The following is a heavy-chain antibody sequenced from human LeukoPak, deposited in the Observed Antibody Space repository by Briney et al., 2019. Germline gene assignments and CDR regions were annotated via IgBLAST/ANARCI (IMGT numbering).Heavy chain of an antibody. Sequence: SETLSLTCGVSGGSITQTNYWTWVRPPPGKGLEWIGEVNLQGSTNYNPSLMGRVAISVDKSENHVSLQLTSVTAADTVVYYCAREGGPYRPLDYSGQGTLVTVSS. J-gene: IGHJ4*02. V-gene: IGHV4-4*02. CDR2: VNLQGST. CDR3: AREGGPYRPLDY. CDR1: GGSITQTNY.